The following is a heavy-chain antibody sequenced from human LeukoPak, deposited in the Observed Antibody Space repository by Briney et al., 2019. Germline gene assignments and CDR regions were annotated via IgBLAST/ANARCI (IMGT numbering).Heavy chain of an antibody. V-gene: IGHV1-8*01. D-gene: IGHD6-13*01. CDR3: ARGRLDSSSWAPPDGMDV. CDR2: MNPISGNT. CDR1: GYTFTSYD. Sequence: ASVKVSCKASGYTFTSYDINWVRQATGQGLEWMGWMNPISGNTGYAQKFQGRVTMTRNTSISTAYMELSSLRSEDTAVYYCARGRLDSSSWAPPDGMDVWGQGTTVTVSS. J-gene: IGHJ6*02.